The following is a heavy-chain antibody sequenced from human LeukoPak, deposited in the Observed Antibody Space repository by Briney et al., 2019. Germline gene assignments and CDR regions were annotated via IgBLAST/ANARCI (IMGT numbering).Heavy chain of an antibody. V-gene: IGHV4-59*13. CDR1: GVSISTDY. CDR2: IHYSGST. D-gene: IGHD6-13*01. CDR3: ARDAGATAY. J-gene: IGHJ4*02. Sequence: SETLSLTCTVSGVSISTDYWTWVRQAPGKGLEWIGYIHYSGSTSYNPSLKSRVTISVDTSKNQFSLKLTSVTSADTAVYYCARDAGATAYWGQGALVTVSS.